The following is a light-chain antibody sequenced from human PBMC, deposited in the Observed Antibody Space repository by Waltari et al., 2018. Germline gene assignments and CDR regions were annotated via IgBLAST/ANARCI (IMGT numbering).Light chain of an antibody. Sequence: IQLTQSPSSLSASVGDRVTITCRASQGLSNYLAWYQQQPGKAPKLLIYAASTLQSGGPSRFSGSGSGTDFTLTISSLQPEDFATYYCQQLNSYQWTFGQGTKVEIK. CDR1: QGLSNY. V-gene: IGKV1-9*01. J-gene: IGKJ1*01. CDR2: AAS. CDR3: QQLNSYQWT.